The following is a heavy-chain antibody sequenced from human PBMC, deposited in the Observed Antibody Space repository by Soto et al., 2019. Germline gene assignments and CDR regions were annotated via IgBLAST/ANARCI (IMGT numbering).Heavy chain of an antibody. J-gene: IGHJ5*02. CDR1: GYSFSNYW. CDR3: ANRRVVNADDWFDP. Sequence: EVQLVQSGAEVKKPGELLKTSCKGSGYSFSNYWLVCVRQMPGRGLEWMGIIYPGASDTQYSPSFQGKVTISADKSISTAYLQWIRLMASDTAMYYCANRRVVNADDWFDPWRQGTLVTVSS. CDR2: IYPGASDT. V-gene: IGHV5-51*03.